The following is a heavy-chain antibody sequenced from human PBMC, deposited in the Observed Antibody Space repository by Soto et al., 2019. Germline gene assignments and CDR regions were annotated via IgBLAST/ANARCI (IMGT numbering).Heavy chain of an antibody. Sequence: SETLSLTCAVSGDSINSDNWWSWVRQPPGKGLEWIGEIYHTGSTNYNPSLKSRVLISVDKSQNQFSLNLISVTAADTAVYYCAVQSLVVRFLGFDIWGQGTMVTVSS. CDR1: GDSINSDNW. J-gene: IGHJ3*02. CDR3: AVQSLVVRFLGFDI. V-gene: IGHV4-4*02. CDR2: IYHTGST. D-gene: IGHD3-3*01.